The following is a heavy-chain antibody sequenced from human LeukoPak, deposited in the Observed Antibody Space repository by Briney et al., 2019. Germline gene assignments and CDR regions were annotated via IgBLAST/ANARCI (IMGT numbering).Heavy chain of an antibody. Sequence: PGGSLRLSCAASGVTLSPYGMHWVRQAPGKGLEWVALMSLDGSDENYADSVKGRFTIFRDNSKNTLYLQMNSLRAEDTALYYCAKDHDSYVDYWGQGTLVTVSS. CDR2: MSLDGSDE. J-gene: IGHJ4*02. V-gene: IGHV3-30*18. CDR3: AKDHDSYVDY. D-gene: IGHD3-16*01. CDR1: GVTLSPYG.